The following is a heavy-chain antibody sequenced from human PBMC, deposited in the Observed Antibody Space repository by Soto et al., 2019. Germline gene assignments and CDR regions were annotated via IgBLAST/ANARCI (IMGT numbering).Heavy chain of an antibody. CDR1: GGSFSGYY. D-gene: IGHD1-26*01. V-gene: IGHV4-34*01. CDR3: ARRMSVPGSVGIDP. CDR2: INHSGST. J-gene: IGHJ5*02. Sequence: SETLSLTCAVYGGSFSGYYWSWIRQPPGKGLEWIGEINHSGSTNYNPSLKSRVTISVDTSKNQFSLKLSSVTAADTAVYYCARRMSVPGSVGIDPWGQGTLVTVSS.